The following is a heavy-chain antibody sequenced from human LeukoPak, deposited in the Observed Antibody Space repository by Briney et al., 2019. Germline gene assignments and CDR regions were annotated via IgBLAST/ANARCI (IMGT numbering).Heavy chain of an antibody. CDR2: IYTSGST. CDR3: ARVASYGYSYYFDY. V-gene: IGHV4-61*02. CDR1: GGSISSGSYY. J-gene: IGHJ4*02. Sequence: SETLSLTCTVSGGSISSGSYYWSWIRQPAGKGLEWIGRIYTSGSTNYNPSLKSRVTISVDTSKNQFSLKLSSVTAADTAVYYCARVASYGYSYYFDYWGQGTLVTVSS. D-gene: IGHD5-18*01.